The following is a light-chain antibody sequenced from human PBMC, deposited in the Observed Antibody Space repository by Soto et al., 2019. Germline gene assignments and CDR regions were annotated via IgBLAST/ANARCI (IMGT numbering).Light chain of an antibody. Sequence: EIVMTQSPATLSLCPGESATLSCSASQSIGTKLVWYQQKPGQAPRLLIYATSTRATGIPGRFSGSGSGTEFTLSISSLQSEDFAVYYCQQYSNWPPITFGQGTRLEI. J-gene: IGKJ5*01. CDR3: QQYSNWPPIT. CDR1: QSIGTK. V-gene: IGKV3-15*01. CDR2: ATS.